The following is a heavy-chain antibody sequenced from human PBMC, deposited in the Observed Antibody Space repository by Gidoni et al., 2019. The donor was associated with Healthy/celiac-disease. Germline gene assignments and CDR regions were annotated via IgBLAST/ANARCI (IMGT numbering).Heavy chain of an antibody. V-gene: IGHV3-7*05. CDR1: GFTFSSYW. CDR2: IKQDGSEK. J-gene: IGHJ6*03. D-gene: IGHD2-15*01. CDR3: ARVRYCSGGSCHYYYYYYMDV. Sequence: EVQLVESGGGLVQPGGSLRLSCAASGFTFSSYWMSWVRQAPGKGLEWVANIKQDGSEKYYVDSVKGRFTISRDNAKNSLYLQMNSLRAEDTAVYYCARVRYCSGGSCHYYYYYYMDVWGKGTTVTVSS.